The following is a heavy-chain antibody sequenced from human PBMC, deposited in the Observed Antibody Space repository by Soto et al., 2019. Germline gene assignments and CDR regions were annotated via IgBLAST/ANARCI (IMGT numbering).Heavy chain of an antibody. CDR1: GFTFSSYG. V-gene: IGHV3-30*18. D-gene: IGHD2-2*03. J-gene: IGHJ1*01. CDR3: AKDGSAEYFQH. CDR2: ISYDGSNK. Sequence: GGSLRLSCAASGFTFSSYGMHWVRQAPGKGLEWVAVISYDGSNKYYADSVKGRFTISRDNSKNTLYLQMNSLRAEDTAVYYCAKDGSAEYFQHWGQGTLVTVSS.